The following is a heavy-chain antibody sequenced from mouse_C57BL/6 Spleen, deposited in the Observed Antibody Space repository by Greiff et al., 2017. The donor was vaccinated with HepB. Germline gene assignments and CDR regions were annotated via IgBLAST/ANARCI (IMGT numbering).Heavy chain of an antibody. J-gene: IGHJ3*01. Sequence: DVMLVESEGGLVQPGSSMKLSCTASGFTFSDYYMAWVRQVPEKGLEWVANINYDGSSTYYLDSLKSRFIISRDNAKNILYLQMSSLKSEDTATYYCARDGGLVGFAYWGQGTLVTVSA. D-gene: IGHD2-12*01. CDR2: INYDGSST. CDR3: ARDGGLVGFAY. CDR1: GFTFSDYY. V-gene: IGHV5-16*01.